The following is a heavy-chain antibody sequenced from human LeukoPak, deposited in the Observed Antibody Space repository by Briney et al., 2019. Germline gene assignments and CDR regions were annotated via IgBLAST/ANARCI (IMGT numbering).Heavy chain of an antibody. V-gene: IGHV1-2*02. CDR2: INPNSGGT. D-gene: IGHD6-13*01. J-gene: IGHJ3*02. Sequence: GASVKVSCKASGYTFTSYYMHWVRQAPGQGLEWMGWINPNSGGTNYAQKFQGRVTMTRDTSISTAYMELSRLRSDDTAVYYCARVGTGAAADAFDIWGQGTTVTVSS. CDR3: ARVGTGAAADAFDI. CDR1: GYTFTSYY.